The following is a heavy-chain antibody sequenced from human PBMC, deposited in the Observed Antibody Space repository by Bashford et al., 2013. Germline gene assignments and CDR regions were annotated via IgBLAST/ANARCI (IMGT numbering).Heavy chain of an antibody. J-gene: IGHJ5*02. V-gene: IGHV4-61*02. CDR3: ARDKGLSSSLCFDP. D-gene: IGHD3-16*01. CDR1: GGFISSSSYY. CDR2: IYTSGST. Sequence: SETLSLTCNVSGGFISSSSYYWSWIRQPAGKGLEWIGRIYTSGSTNYNPSLKSRVTMSVDTSKNQFSLKLSSVTAADTAVYYCARDKGLSSSLCFDPWGQGTLVTVSS.